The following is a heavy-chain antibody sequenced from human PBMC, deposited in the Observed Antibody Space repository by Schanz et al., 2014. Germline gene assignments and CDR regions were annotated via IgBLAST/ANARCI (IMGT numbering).Heavy chain of an antibody. CDR3: ARGTPFLCDY. CDR2: MWNDGIKT. V-gene: IGHV3-33*08. D-gene: IGHD3-16*01. Sequence: VQLLESGGGLVQPGGSLRISCAASGFTFSGYAMSWVRQAPGKGLEWVAVMWNDGIKTHYADSGKGRFTISRDNSKNTLFLQMNSLRVEDTAVYYCARGTPFLCDYWGQGTLVTVSS. J-gene: IGHJ4*02. CDR1: GFTFSGYA.